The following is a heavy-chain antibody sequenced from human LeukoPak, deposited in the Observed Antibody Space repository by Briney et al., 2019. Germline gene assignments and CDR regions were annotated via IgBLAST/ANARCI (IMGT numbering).Heavy chain of an antibody. CDR2: IWYDGSNK. J-gene: IGHJ4*02. D-gene: IGHD3-22*01. CDR1: GFTFRSHA. CDR3: ARDKGDYDTSGSLFVF. V-gene: IGHV3-33*01. Sequence: GGSLRLSCATSGFTFRSHAMHWVRQSPGKGLEWVAQIWYDGSNKYYADSVKGRFSVSRDNAKNSLYLQMNSLRAEDTAVYYCARDKGDYDTSGSLFVFGGQGTLVTVSS.